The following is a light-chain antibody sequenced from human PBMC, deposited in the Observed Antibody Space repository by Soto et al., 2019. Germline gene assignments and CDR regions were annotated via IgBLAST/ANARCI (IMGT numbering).Light chain of an antibody. CDR1: QSVSSY. V-gene: IGKV3-11*01. CDR2: DAS. CDR3: QQRSNWLTAT. Sequence: EIVLTQSPATLSLSPRERATLSCRASQSVSSYLAWYQQKPGQAPRLLIYDASNRATGIPARFSGSGSGTDFTLTISSLEPEDFAVYYCQQRSNWLTATFGQGTKVDIK. J-gene: IGKJ1*01.